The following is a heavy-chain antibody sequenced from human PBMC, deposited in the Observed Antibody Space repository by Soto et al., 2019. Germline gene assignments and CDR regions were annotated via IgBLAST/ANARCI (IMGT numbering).Heavy chain of an antibody. D-gene: IGHD3-3*01. CDR3: ARTVPLRFLIRYGMDV. CDR1: GFTFSSYA. CDR2: ISYDGSNK. V-gene: IGHV3-30-3*01. J-gene: IGHJ6*02. Sequence: PGGSLRLSCAASGFTFSSYAMHWVRHAPGKGLEWVAVISYDGSNKYYADSVKGRFTISRDNSKNTLYLQMNSLRAEDTAVYYCARTVPLRFLIRYGMDVWGQGTTVTVSS.